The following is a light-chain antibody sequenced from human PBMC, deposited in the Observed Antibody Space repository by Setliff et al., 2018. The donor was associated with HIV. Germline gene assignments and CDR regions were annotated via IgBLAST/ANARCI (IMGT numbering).Light chain of an antibody. CDR1: SSDVGGYNY. V-gene: IGLV2-14*01. Sequence: QSVLTQPASVSGSPGQSITISCTGTSSDVGGYNYVSWYQQHPGKAPKLIIYEVRNRPPGVSNRFSGSKSGNTASLTISGLQAEDEGDYYCSSYAITNTLPFGTGTKVTVL. CDR2: EVR. CDR3: SSYAITNTLP. J-gene: IGLJ1*01.